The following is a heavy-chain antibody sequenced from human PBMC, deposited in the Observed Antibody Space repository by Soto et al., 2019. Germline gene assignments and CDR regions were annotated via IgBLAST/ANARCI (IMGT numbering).Heavy chain of an antibody. CDR3: ARDKITGLFDY. V-gene: IGHV4-34*01. D-gene: IGHD2-8*02. CDR2: INHSGST. J-gene: IGHJ4*02. CDR1: GGGLRGCY. Sequence: TLSLRSAVCGGGLRGCYWWWIRQPPRTGLEWIGEINHSGSTNYNPSLKSRVTISVDTSKNQFSLKLTSVTAADTAVYYCARDKITGLFDYWGQGTLVTV.